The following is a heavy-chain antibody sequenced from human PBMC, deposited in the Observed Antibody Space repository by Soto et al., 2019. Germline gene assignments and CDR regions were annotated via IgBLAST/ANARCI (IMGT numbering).Heavy chain of an antibody. V-gene: IGHV5-10-1*01. CDR2: IDPSDSYT. D-gene: IGHD2-15*01. J-gene: IGHJ6*02. Sequence: GESLKISCKGSGYSFTSYWISWVRQMPGKGLEWMGRIDPSDSYTNYSPSFQGHVTISADKSISTAYLQWSSLKASDTAMFYCASLYCSGGSCYRGGYCYYGMDVWGQGTTVTVSS. CDR3: ASLYCSGGSCYRGGYCYYGMDV. CDR1: GYSFTSYW.